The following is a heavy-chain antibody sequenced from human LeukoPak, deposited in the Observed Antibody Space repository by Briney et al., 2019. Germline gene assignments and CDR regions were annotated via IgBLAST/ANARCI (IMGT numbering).Heavy chain of an antibody. D-gene: IGHD6-19*01. Sequence: GGPQRLACAASVFIFSSRWMYWVRQAPGKGLMWVSRITSDGSSTSYADSVKGRFTISRDNAKNTLYLQMNSLRAEDTAVYYCARGSAKGGRGLQWLVQGVNDYWGQGTLVTVSS. J-gene: IGHJ4*02. CDR1: VFIFSSRW. V-gene: IGHV3-74*01. CDR2: ITSDGSST. CDR3: ARGSAKGGRGLQWLVQGVNDY.